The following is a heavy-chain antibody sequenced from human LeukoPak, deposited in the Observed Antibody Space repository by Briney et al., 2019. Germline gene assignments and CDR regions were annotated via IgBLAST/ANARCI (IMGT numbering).Heavy chain of an antibody. D-gene: IGHD3-10*01. V-gene: IGHV3-7*01. J-gene: IGHJ4*02. CDR1: GFTFSSYW. CDR2: IKQDGSEK. Sequence: GGSLRLSCAASGFTFSSYWMSWVRQAPGKGLEWVANIKQDGSEKYYVDSVKGRFTISRDNAKNSLYLQMNSLRAEDTAVYYCAKRPHGSGSYYFDYWGQGTLVTVSS. CDR3: AKRPHGSGSYYFDY.